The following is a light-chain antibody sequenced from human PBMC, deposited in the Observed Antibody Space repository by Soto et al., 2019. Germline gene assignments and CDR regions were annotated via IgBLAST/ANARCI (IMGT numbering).Light chain of an antibody. CDR1: SSDGGSYNL. CDR3: CSYAGSSTLV. Sequence: QSVLTQPASVSGSPGQSITISCTGTSSDGGSYNLVSWYQQHPGKAPKLMIYEGSKRPSGVSNRFSGSKSGNTASLTISGLQAEDEADYYCCSYAGSSTLVFGTGTKVTVL. CDR2: EGS. J-gene: IGLJ1*01. V-gene: IGLV2-23*01.